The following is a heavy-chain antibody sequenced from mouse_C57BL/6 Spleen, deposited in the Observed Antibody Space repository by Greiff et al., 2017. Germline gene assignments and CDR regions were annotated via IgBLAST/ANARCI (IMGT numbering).Heavy chain of an antibody. V-gene: IGHV1-81*01. CDR2: IYPRSGNT. D-gene: IGHD2-1*01. Sequence: VKLVESGAELARPGASVKLSCKASGYTFTSYGISWVKQRTGQGLEWIGEIYPRSGNTYYNEKFKGKATLTADKSSSTAYMELRSLTSEDSAVYFCAREGIYYGNYRAMDYWGQGTSVTVSS. J-gene: IGHJ4*01. CDR3: AREGIYYGNYRAMDY. CDR1: GYTFTSYG.